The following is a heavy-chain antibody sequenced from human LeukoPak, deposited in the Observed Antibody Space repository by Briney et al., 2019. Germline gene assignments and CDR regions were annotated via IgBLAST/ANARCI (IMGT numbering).Heavy chain of an antibody. CDR2: IYPRGS. Sequence: SETLSLTCTVSGGSISNFYLSWIRQAAGKGLEWIGRIYPRGSDYNPSLKSRVTMSLDTSKKQFSLNLRSVTAADTAVYYCARVSSRDLESDYWGQGTLVTVSS. CDR1: GGSISNFY. CDR3: ARVSSRDLESDY. D-gene: IGHD2-2*01. V-gene: IGHV4-4*07. J-gene: IGHJ4*02.